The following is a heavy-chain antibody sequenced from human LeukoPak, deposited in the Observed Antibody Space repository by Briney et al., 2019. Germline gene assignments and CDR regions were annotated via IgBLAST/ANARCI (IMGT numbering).Heavy chain of an antibody. Sequence: SVKVSCKASGGTFSSYAISWVRQAPGQGLEWMGGIIPIFGTANYAQKFQGRVTMTRDTSISTAYMELSRLRSDDTAVYYCARDEADYYGSGSPAHWGQGTLVTVSS. J-gene: IGHJ4*02. CDR3: ARDEADYYGSGSPAH. V-gene: IGHV1-69*05. CDR2: IIPIFGTA. D-gene: IGHD3-10*01. CDR1: GGTFSSYA.